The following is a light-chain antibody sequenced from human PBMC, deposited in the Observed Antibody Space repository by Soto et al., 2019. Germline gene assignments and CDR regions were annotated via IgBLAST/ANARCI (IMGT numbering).Light chain of an antibody. CDR3: TSYTNSKAYIL. J-gene: IGLJ2*01. Sequence: QSALTQPASVSGSLGQSITISCTGTRTDIGGYNYVSWYQQYPGKAPKLVICEVTSRPSGISDRFSGSKSGNTASLTISGLQAEDEADYFCTSYTNSKAYILFGGGTMLTVL. CDR1: RTDIGGYNY. CDR2: EVT. V-gene: IGLV2-14*01.